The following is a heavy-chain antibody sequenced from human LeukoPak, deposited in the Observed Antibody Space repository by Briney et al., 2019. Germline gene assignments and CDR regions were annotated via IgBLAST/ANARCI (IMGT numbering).Heavy chain of an antibody. J-gene: IGHJ5*02. Sequence: ASVKVSCKASGYTFTGYFIHWVRQAPGQGLEWMGWINPNSGVTNYAQKFQGRVTMTRDTSISTAYMELSRLRSDDTAVYYCARSRANYCSGGSCYSIWFDPWGQGTLVTVSS. D-gene: IGHD2-15*01. CDR2: INPNSGVT. CDR3: ARSRANYCSGGSCYSIWFDP. V-gene: IGHV1-2*02. CDR1: GYTFTGYF.